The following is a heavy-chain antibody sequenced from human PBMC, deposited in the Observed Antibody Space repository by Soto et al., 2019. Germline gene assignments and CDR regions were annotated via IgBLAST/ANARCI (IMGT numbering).Heavy chain of an antibody. J-gene: IGHJ6*02. CDR3: ARGIDQGMDV. V-gene: IGHV1-8*01. CDR1: GYTFTYYD. D-gene: IGHD3-22*01. CDR2: MSPNSDNT. Sequence: QVQLVQSGAEVKKPGASVKVSCKASGYTFTYYDINWVRQATGQGPEWMGGMSPNSDNTGYAQKFQGRVTMTWNTSISTAYMELSSLRSEDTAVYYCARGIDQGMDVWGQGTTVTVSS.